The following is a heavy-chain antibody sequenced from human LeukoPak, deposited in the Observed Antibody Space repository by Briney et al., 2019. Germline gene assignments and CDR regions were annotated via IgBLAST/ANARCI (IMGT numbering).Heavy chain of an antibody. J-gene: IGHJ3*02. V-gene: IGHV1-46*01. CDR2: INPSGGST. Sequence: ASVKVSCKASGYTFTSYYMHWVRQAPGQGLEWMGIINPSGGSTNYAQKFQGRVTITADKSTSTAYMELSSLRSEDTAVYYCARGEGGYYGSGSYGSAFDIWGQGTMVTVSS. D-gene: IGHD3-10*01. CDR1: GYTFTSYY. CDR3: ARGEGGYYGSGSYGSAFDI.